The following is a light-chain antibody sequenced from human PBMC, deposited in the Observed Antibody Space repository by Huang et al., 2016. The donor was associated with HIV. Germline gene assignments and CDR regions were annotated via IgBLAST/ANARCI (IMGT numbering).Light chain of an antibody. CDR1: QDIDKY. J-gene: IGKJ4*01. CDR3: QQYDNLPLT. V-gene: IGKV1-33*01. Sequence: DVQLTQSPSSLSASVGDRVSITCQASQDIDKYLSWYQQKTGKAPKLLIYDASNFETGVSSRFSGSGSGTYFTFTISSLQPEDIATYYCQQYDNLPLTFGGGTKVEIK. CDR2: DAS.